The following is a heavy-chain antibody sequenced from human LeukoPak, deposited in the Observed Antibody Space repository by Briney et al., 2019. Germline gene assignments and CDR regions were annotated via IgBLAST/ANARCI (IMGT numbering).Heavy chain of an antibody. CDR1: GGSISSSSYY. J-gene: IGHJ4*02. Sequence: LETLSLTCTVSGGSISSSSYYWGWIRQPPGKGLEWIGSIYYSGSTYYNPSLKSRVTISVDTSKNQFSLKLSSVTAADTAVYYCARQNYDSSGYYYENDYWGQGTLVTVSS. D-gene: IGHD3-22*01. CDR2: IYYSGST. CDR3: ARQNYDSSGYYYENDY. V-gene: IGHV4-39*01.